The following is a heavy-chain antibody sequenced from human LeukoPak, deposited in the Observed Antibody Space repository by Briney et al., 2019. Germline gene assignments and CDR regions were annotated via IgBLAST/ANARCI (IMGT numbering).Heavy chain of an antibody. CDR3: ARDISSWEKGVVDY. D-gene: IGHD6-13*01. Sequence: PGGSLRLSCAASGFTVSSSYMNWVRQAPGKGLEWVSSISSGSTYIYYADSVKGRFTISRDNAKNSLSLQMNSLRAEDTAVYYCARDISSWEKGVVDYWGQGTLVTVAS. CDR2: ISSGSTYI. V-gene: IGHV3-21*03. CDR1: GFTVSSSY. J-gene: IGHJ4*02.